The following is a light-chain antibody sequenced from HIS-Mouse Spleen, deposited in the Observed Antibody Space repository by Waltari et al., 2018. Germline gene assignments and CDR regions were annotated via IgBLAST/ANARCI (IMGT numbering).Light chain of an antibody. J-gene: IGLJ2*01. V-gene: IGLV3-21*03. CDR2: DDS. CDR3: QVWDSSSDHVA. CDR1: NIGSES. Sequence: SYVLTQPPSVSVAPGKTARITCGGNNIGSESVHWYQQKPGQAPVLVVYDDSDRPSGIPERFSGANSGNTATLTISRVEAGDEADYYCQVWDSSSDHVAFGGGTKLTVL.